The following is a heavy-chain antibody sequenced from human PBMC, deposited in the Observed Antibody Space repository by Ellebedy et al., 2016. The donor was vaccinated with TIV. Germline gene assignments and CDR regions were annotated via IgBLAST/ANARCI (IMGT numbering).Heavy chain of an antibody. J-gene: IGHJ6*02. Sequence: ASVKVSCXASGYTFTSYGISWVRQAPGQGLEWMGWISAYNGNTNYAQKLQGRVTMTTDTSTSTAYMELRSLRSDDTAVYYCARDKDYDYVWGSYRYSDYYYGMDVWGQGTTVTVSS. V-gene: IGHV1-18*01. CDR3: ARDKDYDYVWGSYRYSDYYYGMDV. CDR2: ISAYNGNT. D-gene: IGHD3-16*02. CDR1: GYTFTSYG.